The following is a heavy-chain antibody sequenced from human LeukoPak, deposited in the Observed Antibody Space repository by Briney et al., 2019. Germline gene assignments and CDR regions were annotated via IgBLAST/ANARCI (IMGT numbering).Heavy chain of an antibody. CDR1: GYTFTSYY. CDR3: ARDRYGGNSEIQFDI. CDR2: INPNSGGT. Sequence: ASVKVSCKASGYTFTSYYMHWVRQAPGQGLEWMGWINPNSGGTNYAQKFQGRVTMTRDTSISTAYMELSRLRSDDTAVYYCARDRYGGNSEIQFDIWGQGTMVTVSS. J-gene: IGHJ3*02. D-gene: IGHD4-23*01. V-gene: IGHV1-2*02.